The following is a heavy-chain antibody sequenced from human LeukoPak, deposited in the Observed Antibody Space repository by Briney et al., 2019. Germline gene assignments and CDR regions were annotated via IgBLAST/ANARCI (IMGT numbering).Heavy chain of an antibody. Sequence: GGSLRLSCAASGFTFASYAMHWVRQPPGKGLEWVTLLAYDGTNKQYADSVKGRFTTSRDNSQNTVDLQMDSLRAEDTAVYYCARGGPLGDTNRFDFWGQGILVTVSS. CDR2: LAYDGTNK. D-gene: IGHD1-14*01. CDR1: GFTFASYA. V-gene: IGHV3-30*04. J-gene: IGHJ4*02. CDR3: ARGGPLGDTNRFDF.